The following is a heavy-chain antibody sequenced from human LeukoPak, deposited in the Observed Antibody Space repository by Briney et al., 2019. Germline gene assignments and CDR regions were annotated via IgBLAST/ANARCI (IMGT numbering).Heavy chain of an antibody. J-gene: IGHJ3*02. V-gene: IGHV3-15*01. CDR1: GFTFVKAW. CDR3: TTAHWSYAFDI. CDR2: IKSKTDGGTT. Sequence: GGSLRLSCAASGFTFVKAWRSWVRRAPGKGLGGVGRIKSKTDGGTTDYAAPVKGRFTISRDDSKNTLYLQMNSLKTEDTAVYYCTTAHWSYAFDIWGQGTMVTVSS.